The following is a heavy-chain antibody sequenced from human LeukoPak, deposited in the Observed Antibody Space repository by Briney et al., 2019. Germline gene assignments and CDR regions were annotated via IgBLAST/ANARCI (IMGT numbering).Heavy chain of an antibody. CDR3: ARVTGYVMEDYFDY. V-gene: IGHV3-7*01. D-gene: IGHD6-13*01. CDR2: IKQDGSET. J-gene: IGHJ4*02. Sequence: PGGSLRLSCAASGFTFSSYAMNWVRQAPGKGLEWVANIKQDGSETYYVDSVKGRFTISRDNAKNSLYLQMNSLRAEDTAVYYCARVTGYVMEDYFDYWGQGTLVTVSS. CDR1: GFTFSSYA.